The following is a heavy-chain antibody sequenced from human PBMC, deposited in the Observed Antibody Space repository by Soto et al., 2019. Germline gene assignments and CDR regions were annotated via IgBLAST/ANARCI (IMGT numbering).Heavy chain of an antibody. CDR1: GYPISSGYY. Sequence: SETLSLTCAVSGYPISSGYYWGWIRQPPGKGLEWIGIIHHSGSTYYNPSLRSRITTSVDTSKNQFSLKMPSVTAADTAVYYCARSSGYVPGGYWGQGMLVTVSS. CDR3: ARSSGYVPGGY. J-gene: IGHJ4*02. V-gene: IGHV4-38-2*01. D-gene: IGHD5-12*01. CDR2: IHHSGST.